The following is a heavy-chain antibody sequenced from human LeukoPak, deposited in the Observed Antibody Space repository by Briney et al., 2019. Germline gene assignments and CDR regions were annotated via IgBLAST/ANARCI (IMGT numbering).Heavy chain of an antibody. CDR1: GYTFTSHD. CDR3: ARGSPGGYCSGGSCPFFDS. D-gene: IGHD2-15*01. Sequence: ASVKVSCKASGYTFTSHDINWVRQATGQGLEWMGWLNPTSGNTGCAQKFQGRVTMTRNTSISTAYMELSSLRSEDTAVYYCARGSPGGYCSGGSCPFFDSWGQGTLVTVSS. V-gene: IGHV1-8*01. CDR2: LNPTSGNT. J-gene: IGHJ4*02.